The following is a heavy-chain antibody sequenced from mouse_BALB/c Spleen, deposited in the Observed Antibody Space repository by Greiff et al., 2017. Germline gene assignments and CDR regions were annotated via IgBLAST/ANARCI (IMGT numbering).Heavy chain of an antibody. Sequence: EVKLVESGGGLVQPGGSRKLSCAASGFTFSSFGMHWVRQAPEKGLEWVAYISSGSSTIYYADTVKGRFTISRDNPKNTLFLQMTSLRSEDTAMYYCARDLLRPAWFAYWGQGTLVTVSA. D-gene: IGHD1-2*01. J-gene: IGHJ3*01. CDR2: ISSGSSTI. V-gene: IGHV5-17*02. CDR1: GFTFSSFG. CDR3: ARDLLRPAWFAY.